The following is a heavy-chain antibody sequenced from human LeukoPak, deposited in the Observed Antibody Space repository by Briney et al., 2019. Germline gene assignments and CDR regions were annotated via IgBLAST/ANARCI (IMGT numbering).Heavy chain of an antibody. CDR1: ADSLSSGGHY. CDR3: ARGGNRFGGFYFDY. Sequence: SETLSLTCTVSADSLSSGGHYWDWIRQFPGKGLESIGFIHHSGRSRHNPSLKDRVAISVDTSRKQFALKLSSATAADTAMYYCARGGNRFGGFYFDYWGQGIQVIVSS. V-gene: IGHV4-31*03. CDR2: IHHSGRS. D-gene: IGHD3-10*01. J-gene: IGHJ4*02.